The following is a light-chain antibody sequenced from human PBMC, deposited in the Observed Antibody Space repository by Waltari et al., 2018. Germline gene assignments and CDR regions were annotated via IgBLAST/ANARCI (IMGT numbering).Light chain of an antibody. J-gene: IGLJ2*01. CDR1: SSDVGGYNY. Sequence: QSALTQPASVSGSPGQSITISCTGTSSDVGGYNYVSWYQQHPGKAPKLMIYDVGNRPSGVSNRCSGAKSGSAASLTISGLQAEDEGDYYCTSYSSTTTYVVFGGGTKLTVL. V-gene: IGLV2-14*03. CDR2: DVG. CDR3: TSYSSTTTYVV.